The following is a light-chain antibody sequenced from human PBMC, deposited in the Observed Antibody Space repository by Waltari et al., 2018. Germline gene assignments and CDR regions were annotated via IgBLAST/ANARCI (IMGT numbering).Light chain of an antibody. CDR3: SSFTSSSTWV. V-gene: IGLV2-14*03. CDR2: DVN. Sequence: QSALTQPASVSGSPGQSITISCTGTSSDVGGYNYVSWYQQHPGKAPKLMIYDVNNRPSCVSNRFSGSKSGNTASLTISGLQAEDEADYYCSSFTSSSTWVFGGGTKLTVL. CDR1: SSDVGGYNY. J-gene: IGLJ3*02.